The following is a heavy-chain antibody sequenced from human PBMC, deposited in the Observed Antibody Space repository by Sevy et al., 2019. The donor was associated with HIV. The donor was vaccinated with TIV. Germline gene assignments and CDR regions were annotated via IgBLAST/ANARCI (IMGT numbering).Heavy chain of an antibody. J-gene: IGHJ3*01. CDR2: ISFDGTDK. D-gene: IGHD3-10*01. CDR3: ERETTMLPRGAFDF. CDR1: GFTFSSYP. Sequence: GGSLRLSCAASGFTFSSYPMHWVRQAPGKGLEWVSFISFDGTDKYYADSVKGRFTITRDNSKNTLFLQMNSLRAEDTAYYYCERETTMLPRGAFDFWGQGTMVTVSS. V-gene: IGHV3-30-3*01.